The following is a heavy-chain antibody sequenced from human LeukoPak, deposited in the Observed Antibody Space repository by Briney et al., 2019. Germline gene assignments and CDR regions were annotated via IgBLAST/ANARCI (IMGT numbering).Heavy chain of an antibody. CDR3: AKWSHGSGSYYIGY. CDR2: ISYDGSNK. D-gene: IGHD3-10*01. Sequence: PGRSLRLSCAASGFTFSSYAMHWVRQAPGKGLVWVAIISYDGSNKYYADSVKGRFTISRDNSKNTLYLQMNSLRTEDTAVYYCAKWSHGSGSYYIGYWGQGTLVTVSS. CDR1: GFTFSSYA. V-gene: IGHV3-30*04. J-gene: IGHJ4*02.